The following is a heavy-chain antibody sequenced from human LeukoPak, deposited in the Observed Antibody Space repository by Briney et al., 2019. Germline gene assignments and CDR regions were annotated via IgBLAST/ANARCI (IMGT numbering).Heavy chain of an antibody. D-gene: IGHD3-22*01. Sequence: SEALSLTCTVSGGSISSGDYYWSWIRQPPGKGLEWIAYMYYSGSTYYNPSLKRRVTMSADTSKNQLSLKLSSVTAADTAVYYCARPYYYDSRIDPWGQGILVTVSS. V-gene: IGHV4-30-4*01. CDR2: MYYSGST. J-gene: IGHJ5*02. CDR1: GGSISSGDYY. CDR3: ARPYYYDSRIDP.